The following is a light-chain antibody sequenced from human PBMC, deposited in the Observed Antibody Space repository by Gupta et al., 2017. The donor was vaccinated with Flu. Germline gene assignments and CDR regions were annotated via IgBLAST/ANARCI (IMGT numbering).Light chain of an antibody. V-gene: IGLV7-46*01. CDR3: LLAYRGPRV. CDR1: TGAVTSYHY. Sequence: TVTLTCGSSTGAVTSYHYPYWFQPKPDPAPKTLIYDTDNKHSWTPARFSGSLLGDTAALTLSGAQPEDEADYYCLLAYRGPRVFGGGTKLTVL. J-gene: IGLJ3*02. CDR2: DTD.